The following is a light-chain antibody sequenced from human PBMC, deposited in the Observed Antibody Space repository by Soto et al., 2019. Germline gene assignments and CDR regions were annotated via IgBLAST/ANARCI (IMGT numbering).Light chain of an antibody. CDR3: QQYGSSTWT. CDR2: GAS. J-gene: IGKJ1*01. CDR1: QPVNSGY. V-gene: IGKV3-20*01. Sequence: VLTQSPGTLSQSPGEGATLSCRSSQPVNSGYLAWYQQKPGQATRLLIYGASSRATGIPDRFSGSGSGTDFTLTISRLEPEDFAVYYGQQYGSSTWTFGQGTKVDIK.